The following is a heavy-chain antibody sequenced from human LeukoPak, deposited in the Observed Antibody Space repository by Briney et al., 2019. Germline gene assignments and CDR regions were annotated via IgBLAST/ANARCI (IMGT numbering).Heavy chain of an antibody. D-gene: IGHD3-22*01. CDR3: ARDQAYYYDSSGYSFGDAFDI. Sequence: SETLSLTCTVSGGSISSSSYYWGWIRQPPGKGLEWIGSIYYSGSTYYNPSLKSRVTISVDTSKNQISLKLSSVTAADTAVYYCARDQAYYYDSSGYSFGDAFDIWGQGTMVTVSS. J-gene: IGHJ3*02. V-gene: IGHV4-39*07. CDR1: GGSISSSSYY. CDR2: IYYSGST.